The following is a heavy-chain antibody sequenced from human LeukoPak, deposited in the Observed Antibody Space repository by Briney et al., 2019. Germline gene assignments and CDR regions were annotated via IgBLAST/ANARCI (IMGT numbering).Heavy chain of an antibody. J-gene: IGHJ6*02. CDR2: IKPDGTYT. V-gene: IGHV3-74*01. CDR3: VREGEAMDV. CDR1: GFTLRNHW. D-gene: IGHD1-26*01. Sequence: GGSLRLSCAASGFTLRNHWMHWVRQSPGKGLMWVSRIKPDGTYTTYAGSVKGRFTISGDNAKNTLYLQMNSLRAEDTALYYCVREGEAMDVWGQGTTVTVSS.